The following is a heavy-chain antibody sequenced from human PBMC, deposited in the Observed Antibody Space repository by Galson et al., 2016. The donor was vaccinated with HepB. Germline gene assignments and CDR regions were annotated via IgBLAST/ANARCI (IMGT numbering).Heavy chain of an antibody. CDR3: ARLMGFDSSGL. CDR1: GSSIRNRSFY. D-gene: IGHD3-22*01. Sequence: LSLTCSVSGSSIRNRSFYWGWIRQPPGKGLEWIGSVYYDGRTYHNPSLKIRLTMYIDTSKNQFSLELNSVTAAYTAVYYRARLMGFDSSGLWGQGTLVIVS. V-gene: IGHV4-39*01. CDR2: VYYDGRT. J-gene: IGHJ4*02.